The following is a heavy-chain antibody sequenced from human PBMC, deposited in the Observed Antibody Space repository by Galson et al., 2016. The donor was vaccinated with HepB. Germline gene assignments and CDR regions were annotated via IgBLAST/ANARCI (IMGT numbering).Heavy chain of an antibody. CDR2: INPGGGGT. V-gene: IGHV1-46*01. D-gene: IGHD3-3*01. J-gene: IGHJ6*02. CDR1: GYTFTNYY. CDR3: ARDLISPSRHDFWNSYNFHRYYYGMDV. Sequence: SVKVSCKASGYTFTNYYMHWVRQAPGQGLEWMGIINPGGGGTSYARKFQGRVTMTRDTSTTTVYVEVSSLRSEDTAVYYCARDLISPSRHDFWNSYNFHRYYYGMDVWGQGTTVTVSS.